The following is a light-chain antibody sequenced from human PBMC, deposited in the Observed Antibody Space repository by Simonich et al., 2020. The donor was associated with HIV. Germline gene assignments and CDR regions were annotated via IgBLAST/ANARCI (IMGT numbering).Light chain of an antibody. J-gene: IGKJ1*01. V-gene: IGKV4-1*01. CDR1: QSVLNSSNNKRL. CDR3: QQYYSTPT. CDR2: WAA. Sequence: DIVMTQSPDSLAVSVGERATIHCKSSQSVLNSSNNKRLVAWYQQKPGQSPKLLIYWAAIRESGVPDRFSGSGSGTAFTLTISSLQAEDVAVYYCQQYYSTPTFGQGTKVEIK.